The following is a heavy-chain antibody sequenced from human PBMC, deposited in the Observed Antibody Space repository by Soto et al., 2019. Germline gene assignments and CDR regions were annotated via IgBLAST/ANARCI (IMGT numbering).Heavy chain of an antibody. CDR1: GGSISSGGYY. J-gene: IGHJ5*02. CDR3: ARQGVGYCSGGSCYSAWFDP. Sequence: QVQLQESGPGLVKPSQTLSLTCTVSGGSISSGGYYWSWIRHHPGKGLEWRGYSYYSGSTYYNPSLKRRVTISVDTSKNQYCLKLSSVTGADTAVYYCARQGVGYCSGGSCYSAWFDPWGQGTLVTVSS. V-gene: IGHV4-31*03. D-gene: IGHD2-15*01. CDR2: SYYSGST.